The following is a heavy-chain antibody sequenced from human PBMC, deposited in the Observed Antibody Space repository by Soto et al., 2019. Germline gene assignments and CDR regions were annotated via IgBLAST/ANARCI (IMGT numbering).Heavy chain of an antibody. V-gene: IGHV5-10-1*01. CDR2: IDPSDSQT. CDR1: GYSFVTYW. D-gene: IGHD3-22*01. J-gene: IGHJ4*02. Sequence: PGESLKISCKGSGYSFVTYWITWVRQKPGKGLEWMGRIDPSDSQTYYSPSFRGHVTISVTKSITTVFLQWSSLRASDTAMYYCARQIYDSDTGPNFQYYFDSWGQGTPVTVSS. CDR3: ARQIYDSDTGPNFQYYFDS.